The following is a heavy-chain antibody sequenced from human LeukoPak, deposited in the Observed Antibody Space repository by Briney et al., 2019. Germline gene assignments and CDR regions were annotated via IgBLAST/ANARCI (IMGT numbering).Heavy chain of an antibody. CDR1: GFTFSSYA. V-gene: IGHV3-23*01. CDR3: AKDRDTAMVSYYYDGMDV. CDR2: ISGSGGST. D-gene: IGHD5-18*01. Sequence: GGSLRLSCAASGFTFSSYAMSWVRQAPGKGLEWVSVISGSGGSTYYADSVKGRFTISRDNSKNTLYLQMNSLRAEDTAVYYCAKDRDTAMVSYYYDGMDVWGKGTTVTVSP. J-gene: IGHJ6*04.